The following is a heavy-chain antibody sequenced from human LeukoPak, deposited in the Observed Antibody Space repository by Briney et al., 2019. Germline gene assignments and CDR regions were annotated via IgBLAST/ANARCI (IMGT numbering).Heavy chain of an antibody. V-gene: IGHV3-23*01. CDR1: GFTFSSYA. D-gene: IGHD3-3*01. Sequence: GGSLRLSCAASGFTFSSYAMSWVRQAPGKGLEWVSTISGSGDSKFYADSVKGRFTISRDNSKNMLYLQMNSLRAEDTAVYYCAKDPDADNDFWSGYYHYWGQGTLVTVSS. CDR3: AKDPDADNDFWSGYYHY. J-gene: IGHJ4*02. CDR2: ISGSGDSK.